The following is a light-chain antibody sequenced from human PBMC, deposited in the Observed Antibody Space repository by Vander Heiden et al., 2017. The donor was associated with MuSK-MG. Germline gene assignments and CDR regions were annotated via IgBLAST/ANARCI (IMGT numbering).Light chain of an antibody. CDR1: QDISNY. Sequence: DIQMTQSPSSLSASVGDRVTITCQASQDISNYLNWYQQKPGKAPKLLTYDASNLETGVPSRYSGSGSGTDFTFTISSLQPEDLATSYCRQEDNLPITFGHGTKVDIK. CDR2: DAS. V-gene: IGKV1-33*01. CDR3: RQEDNLPIT. J-gene: IGKJ3*01.